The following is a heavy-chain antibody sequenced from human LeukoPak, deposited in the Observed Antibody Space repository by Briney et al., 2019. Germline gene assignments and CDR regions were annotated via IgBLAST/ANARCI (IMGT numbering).Heavy chain of an antibody. CDR2: ISGSGGST. V-gene: IGHV3-23*01. CDR3: ARWGYDFWSPGGWFDP. CDR1: GFTFSSYA. D-gene: IGHD3-3*01. J-gene: IGHJ5*02. Sequence: GGSLRLSCAASGFTFSSYAMSWVRQAPGKGLEWVSAISGSGGSTYYADSVKGRFTISRDNSKNTLYLQMNSLRAEDTAVYYCARWGYDFWSPGGWFDPWGQGTLVTVSS.